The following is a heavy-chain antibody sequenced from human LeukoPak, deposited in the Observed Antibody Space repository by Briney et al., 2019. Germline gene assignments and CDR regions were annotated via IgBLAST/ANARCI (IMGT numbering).Heavy chain of an antibody. J-gene: IGHJ3*02. Sequence: GGSLRLSCAASGFTFSSYAMSWVRQAPGKGLEGVSAISGSGGTTYYADSVKGRFTISRDNSKNSLYLQMNSLRAEDTAVYYCARDEYSSGADAFDIWGQGTMATVSS. D-gene: IGHD6-19*01. CDR3: ARDEYSSGADAFDI. CDR1: GFTFSSYA. V-gene: IGHV3-23*01. CDR2: ISGSGGTT.